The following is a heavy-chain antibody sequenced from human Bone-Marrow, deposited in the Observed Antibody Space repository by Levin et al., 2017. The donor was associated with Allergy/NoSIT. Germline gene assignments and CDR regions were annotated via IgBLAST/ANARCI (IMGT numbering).Heavy chain of an antibody. CDR2: ICTAGGST. J-gene: IGHJ4*02. CDR3: TRGAVGGGNSYSDY. V-gene: IGHV3-21*01. D-gene: IGHD4-23*01. CDR1: GFTFRTYG. Sequence: SCAASGFTFRTYGMTWVRQAPGKGLEWVAYICTAGGSTFYADAVKGRFTISRDNTENSLFLQMNSLRVEDTAVYFCTRGAVGGGNSYSDYWGQGTLVTVSS.